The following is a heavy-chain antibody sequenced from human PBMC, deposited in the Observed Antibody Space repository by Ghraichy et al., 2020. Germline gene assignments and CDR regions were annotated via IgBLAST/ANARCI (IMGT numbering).Heavy chain of an antibody. Sequence: TLSLTCAISGDSVSSNSAAWNWIRQSPSRGLEWLGRTYYRSKWYNDYAVSVKSRITINPDTSKNQFSLQLNSVTPEDTAVYYCARDPGGSDYDFWSGYYTAALHFDYWGQGTLVTVSS. D-gene: IGHD3-3*01. CDR2: TYYRSKWYN. CDR1: GDSVSSNSAA. V-gene: IGHV6-1*01. CDR3: ARDPGGSDYDFWSGYYTAALHFDY. J-gene: IGHJ4*02.